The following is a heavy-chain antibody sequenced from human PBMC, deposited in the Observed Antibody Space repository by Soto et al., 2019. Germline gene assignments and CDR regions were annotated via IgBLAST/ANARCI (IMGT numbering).Heavy chain of an antibody. CDR3: ARSIDFWSGYYNGFDY. CDR1: GYSISSGYY. J-gene: IGHJ4*02. V-gene: IGHV4-38-2*01. CDR2: IYHSGST. Sequence: SETLSLTCAVSGYSISSGYYWGWIRQPPGKGLEWIGSIYHSGSTYYNPSLKSRVTISVDTSKSQFSLKLSSVTAADTAVYYCARSIDFWSGYYNGFDYWGQGTLVTVSS. D-gene: IGHD3-3*01.